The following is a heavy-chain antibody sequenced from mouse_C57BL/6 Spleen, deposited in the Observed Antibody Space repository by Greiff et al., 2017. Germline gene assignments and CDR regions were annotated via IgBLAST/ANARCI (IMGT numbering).Heavy chain of an antibody. Sequence: EVMLVVSGGGLVKPGGSLKLSCAASGFTFSDYGMHWVRQAPETGLEWVAYISSGSSTIYYADTVKGRFTISRDNAKNTLFLQMTSLRSEDTAMYYCASNYYGSSYAMDYWGQGTSVTVSS. D-gene: IGHD1-1*01. J-gene: IGHJ4*01. V-gene: IGHV5-17*01. CDR3: ASNYYGSSYAMDY. CDR1: GFTFSDYG. CDR2: ISSGSSTI.